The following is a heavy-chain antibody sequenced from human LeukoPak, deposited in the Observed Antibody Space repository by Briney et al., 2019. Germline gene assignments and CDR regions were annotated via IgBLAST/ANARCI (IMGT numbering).Heavy chain of an antibody. V-gene: IGHV5-51*01. D-gene: IGHD4-23*01. CDR2: IYPGDSDT. CDR3: ARRFPLVNEAFDI. CDR1: GYSFTIYW. Sequence: GESLKTSCKGSGYSFTIYWIGWVRQMPGKGLEWMGIIYPGDSDTRYSPSFQGQVTISADKSITTAYLQWSSLKASDTAMYYCARRFPLVNEAFDIGGQGKMVTVSS. J-gene: IGHJ3*02.